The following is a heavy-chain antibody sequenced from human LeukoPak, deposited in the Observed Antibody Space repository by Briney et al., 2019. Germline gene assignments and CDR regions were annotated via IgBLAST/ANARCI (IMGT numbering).Heavy chain of an antibody. D-gene: IGHD3-9*01. CDR2: IYYSGST. CDR3: ARSRHDILTGYYYYYGMDV. V-gene: IGHV4-39*07. J-gene: IGHJ6*02. Sequence: SETLSLTCTVSGGSISSSSYYWGWIRQPPGKGLEWIGSIYYSGSTYYNPSLKSRVTISVDTSKNQFSLKLSSVTAADTAVYYCARSRHDILTGYYYYYGMDVWGQGTTVTVSS. CDR1: GGSISSSSYY.